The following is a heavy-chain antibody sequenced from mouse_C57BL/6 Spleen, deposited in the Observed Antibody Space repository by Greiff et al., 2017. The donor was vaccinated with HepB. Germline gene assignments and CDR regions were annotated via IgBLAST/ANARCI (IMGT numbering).Heavy chain of an antibody. CDR2: INPGSGGT. Sequence: QVQLKQSGAELVRPGTSVKVSCKASGYAFTNYLIEWVKQRPGQGLEWIGVINPGSGGTNYNEKFKGKATLTADKSSSPAYMQLSSLTSEDSAVYFCARSAYYSNLAWFAYWGQGTLVTVSA. CDR3: ARSAYYSNLAWFAY. J-gene: IGHJ3*01. CDR1: GYAFTNYL. D-gene: IGHD2-5*01. V-gene: IGHV1-54*01.